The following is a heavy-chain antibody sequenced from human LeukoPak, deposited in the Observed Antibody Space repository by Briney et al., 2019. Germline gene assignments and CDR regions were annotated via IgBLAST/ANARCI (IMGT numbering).Heavy chain of an antibody. CDR2: ISSSSSYI. D-gene: IGHD5-12*01. CDR1: GFTFSSYS. J-gene: IGHJ5*02. Sequence: GGSLRLSCAASGFTFSSYSMNWVRQAPGKGLEWVSSISSSSSYIYYADSVKGRFTISRDNAKNSLYLQMNSRRAEDTAVYYCARDRGYDFDWFDPWGQGTLVTVSS. CDR3: ARDRGYDFDWFDP. V-gene: IGHV3-21*01.